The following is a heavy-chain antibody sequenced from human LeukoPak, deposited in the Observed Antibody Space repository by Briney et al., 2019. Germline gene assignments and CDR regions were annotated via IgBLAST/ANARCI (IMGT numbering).Heavy chain of an antibody. CDR2: ISGSGGSR. D-gene: IGHD6-13*01. J-gene: IGHJ4*02. Sequence: GGSLRLSCAASGLTFSSYGMSWVRQAPGKGLEWVSAISGSGGSRHFADSVKGRFTIARDNSKNSLYLQMNSLRAEDTAVYYCAKGPKKQMVGSRGYYFDFWGQGTLVTVSS. CDR3: AKGPKKQMVGSRGYYFDF. V-gene: IGHV3-23*01. CDR1: GLTFSSYG.